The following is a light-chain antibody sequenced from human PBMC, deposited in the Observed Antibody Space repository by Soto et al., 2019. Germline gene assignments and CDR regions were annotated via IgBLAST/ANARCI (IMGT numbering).Light chain of an antibody. CDR3: QQRSNWPPYT. J-gene: IGKJ2*01. V-gene: IGKV3-11*01. CDR1: QSVSSH. CDR2: DAS. Sequence: EIVLTQSPGTLSLSPGERATLSCRASQSVSSHLAWYQQKPGQAPRLLIYDASNRATGIPARFSGSGSGTDFTLNISSLEPEDFAVYYCQQRSNWPPYTFGQGTKLEIK.